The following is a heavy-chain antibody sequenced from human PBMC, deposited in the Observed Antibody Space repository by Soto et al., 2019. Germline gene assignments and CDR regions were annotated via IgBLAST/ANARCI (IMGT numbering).Heavy chain of an antibody. CDR1: GFTFSSYG. V-gene: IGHV3-33*01. CDR2: IWYDGSNK. J-gene: IGHJ4*02. CDR3: ATRVAYDILTGLDY. D-gene: IGHD3-9*01. Sequence: PGGSLRLSCAASGFTFSSYGMHWVRQAPGKGLEWVAVIWYDGSNKYYADSVKGRFTISRDNSKNTLYLQMNSLRAEDTAVYYCATRVAYDILTGLDYWGQGTLVTVS.